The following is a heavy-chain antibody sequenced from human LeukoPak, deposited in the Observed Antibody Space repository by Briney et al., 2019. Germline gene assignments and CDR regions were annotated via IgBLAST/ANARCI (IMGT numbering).Heavy chain of an antibody. CDR1: GGSISSYY. CDR2: IYYSGST. V-gene: IGHV4-59*01. J-gene: IGHJ3*02. D-gene: IGHD3-16*01. CDR3: AGTYVANAFDI. Sequence: SETLSLTCTVSGGSISSYYWSWIRQPPGKGLEWIGYIYYSGSTNYNPSLKSRVTISVDTSKNQFSLKLSSVTAADTAVYYCAGTYVANAFDIWGQGTMVTVSS.